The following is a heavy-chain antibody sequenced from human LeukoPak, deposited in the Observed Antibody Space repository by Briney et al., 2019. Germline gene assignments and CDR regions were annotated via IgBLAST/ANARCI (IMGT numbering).Heavy chain of an antibody. V-gene: IGHV3-48*02. Sequence: GGSLRLSCVASGFPFSSYWMTWVRQAPGKGLEWVSYISSSSSTIYYADSVKGRFTISRDNAKNSLYLQMNSLRDEDTAVYYCASLPDYYDSSGSSLTVDYWGRGTLVTVSS. CDR2: ISSSSSTI. J-gene: IGHJ4*02. CDR1: GFPFSSYW. CDR3: ASLPDYYDSSGSSLTVDY. D-gene: IGHD3-22*01.